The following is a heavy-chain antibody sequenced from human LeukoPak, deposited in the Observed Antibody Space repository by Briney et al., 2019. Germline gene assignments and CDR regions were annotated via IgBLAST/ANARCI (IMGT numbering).Heavy chain of an antibody. D-gene: IGHD6-13*01. V-gene: IGHV1-2*02. Sequence: ASVKVSCKASGYXFTDYHIHWVRQAPGQGLEWMGWINPNSGGTNYAQKFQGRVTMTRDTSINTAYMELSRLRSDDTAVYYCARGGSSWYCLDYWGQGTLVTVSS. CDR1: GYXFTDYH. CDR2: INPNSGGT. J-gene: IGHJ4*02. CDR3: ARGGSSWYCLDY.